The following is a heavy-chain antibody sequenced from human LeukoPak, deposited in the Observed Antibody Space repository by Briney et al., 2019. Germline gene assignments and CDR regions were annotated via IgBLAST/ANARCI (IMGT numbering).Heavy chain of an antibody. CDR2: IKGDGSAK. J-gene: IGHJ4*02. CDR3: ASSHDSSGND. CDR1: GFSFSSNW. V-gene: IGHV3-7*01. Sequence: GGSLRLSCAASGFSFSSNWMSWVRQAPGKGLGWVANIKGDGSAKFYVGSVKGRFTISRDNSKNTLYLQMDSLRAEDTAVYYCASSHDSSGNDWGQGTLVTVSS. D-gene: IGHD3-22*01.